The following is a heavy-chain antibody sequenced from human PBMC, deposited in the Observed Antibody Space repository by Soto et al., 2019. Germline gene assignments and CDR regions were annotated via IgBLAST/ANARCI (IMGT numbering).Heavy chain of an antibody. CDR2: IIPILGTA. D-gene: IGHD6-13*01. Sequence: SVKVSCKASGGTFSSYAISWVRQAPGQGLEWMGGIIPILGTANYAQKFQGRVTITADESTSTAYMELSSLRSEDTAVYYCAREPSGSSSWHDAFDIWGQGTMVTVSS. CDR3: AREPSGSSSWHDAFDI. CDR1: GGTFSSYA. V-gene: IGHV1-69*13. J-gene: IGHJ3*02.